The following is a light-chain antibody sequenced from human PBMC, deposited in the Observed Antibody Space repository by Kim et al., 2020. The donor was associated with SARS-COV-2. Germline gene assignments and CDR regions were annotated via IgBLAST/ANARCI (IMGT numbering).Light chain of an antibody. Sequence: LSPGERATLACRASQSVSSYLAWYQQKPGQAPRLLIYDASNRATGIPARFSGSGSGTDFTLTISSLEPEDFAVYYCQQRSNWPPYTFGQGTKLEI. CDR2: DAS. V-gene: IGKV3-11*01. CDR3: QQRSNWPPYT. J-gene: IGKJ2*01. CDR1: QSVSSY.